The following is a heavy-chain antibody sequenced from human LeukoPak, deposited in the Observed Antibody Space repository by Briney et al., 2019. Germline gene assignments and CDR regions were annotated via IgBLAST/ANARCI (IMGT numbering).Heavy chain of an antibody. Sequence: SQTLSLTCTVSRGSISSDNSYWSWLRQPPGKGLEWIGFIYYRGSTRYNPSLESRLTMSVDTSKNQFSLQLTSVTAADTAVYYCAREYCDNVRCHQPDYWGQGTLVTVSS. CDR3: AREYCDNVRCHQPDY. CDR2: IYYRGST. V-gene: IGHV4-30-4*01. D-gene: IGHD3-22*01. J-gene: IGHJ4*02. CDR1: RGSISSDNSY.